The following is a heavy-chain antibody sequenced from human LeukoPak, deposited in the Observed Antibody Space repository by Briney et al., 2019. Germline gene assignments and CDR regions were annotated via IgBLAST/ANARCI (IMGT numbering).Heavy chain of an antibody. V-gene: IGHV3-21*01. CDR2: ITGSSSYI. J-gene: IGHJ4*02. CDR1: GFTFSSYS. CDR3: ARGFAAFVWGSYPSSY. Sequence: GDSLRLSCAASGFTFSSYSMNWVRQAPGKGLEWVSSITGSSSYIHYADSVKGRFTISRDNAKNSLYLQMNSLRDEDTAVYYCARGFAAFVWGSYPSSYWGQGILVTVSS. D-gene: IGHD3-16*02.